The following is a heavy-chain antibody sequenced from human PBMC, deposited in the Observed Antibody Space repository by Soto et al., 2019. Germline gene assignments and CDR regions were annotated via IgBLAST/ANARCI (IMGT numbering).Heavy chain of an antibody. CDR2: ISAGAAAT. V-gene: IGHV3-23*01. CDR1: GFTFNDHA. J-gene: IGHJ6*03. D-gene: IGHD1-1*01. CDR3: AKDGHGKIHYHYMDV. Sequence: EEQLLESGGGLIQPGGSLRLSCAASGFTFNDHAMTWVRQAPGEGLEWVSTISAGAAATFYADSVKGRFTISRDDSRSTLFLQMTSLRAEDTAVYYCAKDGHGKIHYHYMDVWGKGTTVTVSS.